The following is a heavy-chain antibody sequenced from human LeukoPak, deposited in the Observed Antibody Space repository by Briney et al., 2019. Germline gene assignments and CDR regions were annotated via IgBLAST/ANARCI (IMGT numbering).Heavy chain of an antibody. D-gene: IGHD3-22*01. Sequence: ASVKVSCKVSGYTLTELSMHWVRQAPGKGLEWMGGFDPEDGETIYGQKFQGRVTMTEDTSTDTAYMELSSLRSEDTAVYYCATPRWGYDSSGYYSWGQGTLVTVSS. J-gene: IGHJ4*02. CDR2: FDPEDGET. CDR3: ATPRWGYDSSGYYS. V-gene: IGHV1-24*01. CDR1: GYTLTELS.